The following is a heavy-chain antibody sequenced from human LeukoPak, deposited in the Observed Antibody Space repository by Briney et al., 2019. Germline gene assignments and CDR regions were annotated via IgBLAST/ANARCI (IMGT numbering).Heavy chain of an antibody. D-gene: IGHD3-10*01. Sequence: SETLSLTCAVYGGSFSGYYWSWIRQPAGKGLEWIGRVYSSGSTNYNPSLKSRVTMSVDTSKNQFSLKLSSVTAADTAVYYCARASSGTYYTFDYWGQGTLVTVSS. CDR3: ARASSGTYYTFDY. V-gene: IGHV4-59*10. J-gene: IGHJ4*02. CDR1: GGSFSGYY. CDR2: VYSSGST.